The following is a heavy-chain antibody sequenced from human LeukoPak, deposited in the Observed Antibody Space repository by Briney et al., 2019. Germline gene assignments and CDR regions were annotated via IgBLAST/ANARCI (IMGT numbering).Heavy chain of an antibody. D-gene: IGHD3-22*01. CDR3: ARHRPSYETSGYPDH. J-gene: IGHJ5*02. CDR1: DASLSGYF. V-gene: IGHV4-59*08. Sequence: SETLCLTCTSFDASLSGYFWSWIRQSPGKGLECIGHIYSSGSANYNPSLESRVTMSVDVSKNQLYLRLSSVTAADTAVYFCARHRPSYETSGYPDHWGQGTLVTVSS. CDR2: IYSSGSA.